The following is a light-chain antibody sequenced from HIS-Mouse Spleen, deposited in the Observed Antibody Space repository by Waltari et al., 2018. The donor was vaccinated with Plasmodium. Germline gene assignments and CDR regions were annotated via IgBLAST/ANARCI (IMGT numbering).Light chain of an antibody. CDR2: DAS. CDR1: QDISND. Sequence: DIQMTRSQSSLSASVGNRFTITCQASQDISNDLNWYQQKPGKAPKPLIYDASNLETGVPSRFSGSGSGTDFTFTISSLQPEDIATYYCQQYDNLPLTFGGGTKVEIK. J-gene: IGKJ4*01. CDR3: QQYDNLPLT. V-gene: IGKV1-33*01.